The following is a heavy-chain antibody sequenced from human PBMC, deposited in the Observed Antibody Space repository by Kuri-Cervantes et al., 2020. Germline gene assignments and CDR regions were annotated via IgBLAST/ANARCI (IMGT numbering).Heavy chain of an antibody. CDR2: ISYDGSNK. D-gene: IGHD3-16*01. V-gene: IGHV3-30-3*01. CDR1: GFTFSSYA. Sequence: GESLKISCAASGFTFSSYAMHWVRQAPGKGLEWVAVISYDGSNKYYADSVKGRFTISRDNSKNTLYLQMNSLRAEDTAVYYCAKDGGSVWVIDAFDIWGQGTMVTVSS. J-gene: IGHJ3*02. CDR3: AKDGGSVWVIDAFDI.